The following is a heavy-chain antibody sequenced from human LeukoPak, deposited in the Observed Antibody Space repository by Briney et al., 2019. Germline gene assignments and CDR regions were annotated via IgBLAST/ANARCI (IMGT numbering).Heavy chain of an antibody. CDR3: AREGSLVVANYSRSFDY. CDR1: GGSISSSSYY. CDR2: IYYSGST. Sequence: PSETLSLTCTVSGGSISSSSYYWGWIRQPPGKGLEWIGSIYYSGSTYYNPSLKSRVTISVDTSKNQFSLKLSSVTAADTAVYYCAREGSLVVANYSRSFDYWGQGTLVTVSS. V-gene: IGHV4-39*07. D-gene: IGHD3-22*01. J-gene: IGHJ4*02.